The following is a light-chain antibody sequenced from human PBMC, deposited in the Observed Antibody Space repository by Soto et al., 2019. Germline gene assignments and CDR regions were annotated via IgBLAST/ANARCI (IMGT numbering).Light chain of an antibody. V-gene: IGKV1-9*01. CDR1: QGVRSY. CDR3: HQVYTYPRT. J-gene: IGKJ1*01. Sequence: IQLTQSPSSLSASVGDRVTITCRASQGVRSYLAWFQQRPGKAPKLLIFGASTLQKGVPARFSGGGFGTEFTLTITSLQPEDFATYYCHQVYTYPRTFGQGTKVEIK. CDR2: GAS.